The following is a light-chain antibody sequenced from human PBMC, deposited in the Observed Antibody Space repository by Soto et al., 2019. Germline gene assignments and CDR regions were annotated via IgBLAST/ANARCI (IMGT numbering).Light chain of an antibody. CDR3: QTWGTGIPYV. CDR1: SSNIGSNY. V-gene: IGLV1-47*01. Sequence: QSVLTQPPSASGTPGQRVTISCSGSSSNIGSNYVSWYQQLPGTAPKLLIYRNIARPSGVPDRFSGSKSGTSASLAISGLRAEDEADYYCQTWGTGIPYVFGTGTKLTVL. CDR2: RNI. J-gene: IGLJ1*01.